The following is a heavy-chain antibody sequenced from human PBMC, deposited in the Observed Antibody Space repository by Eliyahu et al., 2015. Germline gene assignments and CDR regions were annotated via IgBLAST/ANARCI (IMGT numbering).Heavy chain of an antibody. D-gene: IGHD4-23*01. Sequence: EVQLVESGGGLVQPGGSLRLSCAASXFTFNYYWMHWVRQAPGXGLVWVSRINGDGSSTTYADXVKGRFTISRDNAKNTLYLQMKSLXAEDTAVYYCARDPDYTGKSFQDHWGQGTLVTVSS. CDR3: ARDPDYTGKSFQDH. V-gene: IGHV3-74*01. J-gene: IGHJ4*02. CDR2: INGDGSST. CDR1: XFTFNYYW.